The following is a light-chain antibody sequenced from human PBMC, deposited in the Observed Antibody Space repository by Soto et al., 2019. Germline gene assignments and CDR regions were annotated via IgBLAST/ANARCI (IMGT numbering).Light chain of an antibody. CDR1: QSLLHRSGYNY. Sequence: DIVMTQSPLSLPVTPGEPASISCRSSQSLLHRSGYNYLTWYLQKPGQSPQLLIYLGSSRASGVPDRFSGRDSGPYFTLKISRVEAGDVGVYYCMQALQTPLTFGGGTKVEIK. CDR3: MQALQTPLT. CDR2: LGS. J-gene: IGKJ4*01. V-gene: IGKV2-28*01.